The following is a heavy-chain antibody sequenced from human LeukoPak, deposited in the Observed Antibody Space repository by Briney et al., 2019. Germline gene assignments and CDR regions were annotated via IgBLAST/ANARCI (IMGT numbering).Heavy chain of an antibody. D-gene: IGHD3-10*01. CDR3: AKDLFSGSGRAGNMDV. Sequence: GGSLRLSCAVSGITLSNYGMSWVRQAPGKGLEWVAGISVSGGRTKYADSVKGRFTISRDNSKNTLYLQMNSLRAEDTAVYYCAKDLFSGSGRAGNMDVWGNGTTVIVSS. CDR2: ISVSGGRT. CDR1: GITLSNYG. J-gene: IGHJ6*03. V-gene: IGHV3-23*01.